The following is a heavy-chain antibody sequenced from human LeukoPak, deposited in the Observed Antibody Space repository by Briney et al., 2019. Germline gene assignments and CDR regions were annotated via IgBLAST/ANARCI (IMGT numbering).Heavy chain of an antibody. J-gene: IGHJ4*02. CDR2: ISSNGGST. CDR1: GFTFSSYA. Sequence: GVSLRLSCSASGFTFSSYAMHWVRQAPGKGLEYVSAISSNGGSTYYADSVKGRFTISRDNSKNTLYLQMSSLRAEDTAVYYCVRRYYYDSSGYYYWGQGTLVTVSS. D-gene: IGHD3-22*01. CDR3: VRRYYYDSSGYYY. V-gene: IGHV3-64D*06.